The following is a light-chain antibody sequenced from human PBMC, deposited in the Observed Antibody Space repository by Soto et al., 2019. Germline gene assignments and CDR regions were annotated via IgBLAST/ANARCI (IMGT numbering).Light chain of an antibody. CDR2: DVY. Sequence: QSALTQPRSVSGSPGQSVSISCTGTSSDVGGYVYVSWYRQDPGKAPQCIIYDVYNRPSGVPDRFSGSKSGNTASLTVSGLQPEDEADYYCCAYAGNSFVFGSGTKV. J-gene: IGLJ1*01. CDR1: SSDVGGYVY. CDR3: CAYAGNSFV. V-gene: IGLV2-11*01.